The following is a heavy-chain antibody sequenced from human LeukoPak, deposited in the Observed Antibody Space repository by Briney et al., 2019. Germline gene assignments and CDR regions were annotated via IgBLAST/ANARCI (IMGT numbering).Heavy chain of an antibody. J-gene: IGHJ4*02. CDR1: EFTFCDYA. V-gene: IGHV3-49*04. CDR2: IRSKAYGGTT. D-gene: IGHD4-11*01. CDR3: TRAPYSNYVNLDY. Sequence: RGSLRLSCTASEFTFCDYAMSWVRQAPGKGLEWVGFIRSKAYGGTTEYAASVKGRFTISRDDSKSIAYLQMNSLRTEDTAVYYCTRAPYSNYVNLDYWGQGTLVTVSS.